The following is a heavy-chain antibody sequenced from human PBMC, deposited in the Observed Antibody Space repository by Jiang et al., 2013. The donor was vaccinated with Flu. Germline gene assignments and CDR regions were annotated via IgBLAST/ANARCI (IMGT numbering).Heavy chain of an antibody. Sequence: GDYYWSWIRQPPRKGLEWIGYIYYSGSTYXNPSLKSRVTISVDTSKNQFSLKLSSVTAADTAVYYCARDTSTDYGDGAFDIWGQGTMGHRLF. J-gene: IGHJ3*02. CDR1: GDYY. CDR2: IYYSGST. CDR3: ARDTSTDYGDGAFDI. D-gene: IGHD4-17*01. V-gene: IGHV4-30-4*01.